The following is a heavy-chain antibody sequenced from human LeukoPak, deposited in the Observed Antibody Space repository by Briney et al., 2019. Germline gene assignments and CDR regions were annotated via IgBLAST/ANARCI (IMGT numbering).Heavy chain of an antibody. Sequence: ASVKVSCKASGGTFSSYAISWVRQAPGQGLEWMGGIIPIFGTANYAQKFQGRVTITADESTSTAYMELSSLRSEDTAVSYCARDIGIVPAAFDPWGQGTLVTVSS. V-gene: IGHV1-69*13. CDR1: GGTFSSYA. CDR2: IIPIFGTA. CDR3: ARDIGIVPAAFDP. D-gene: IGHD2-2*01. J-gene: IGHJ5*02.